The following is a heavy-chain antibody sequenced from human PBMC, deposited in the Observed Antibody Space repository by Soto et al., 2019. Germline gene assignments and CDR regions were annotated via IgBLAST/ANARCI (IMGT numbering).Heavy chain of an antibody. V-gene: IGHV4-39*01. CDR2: FYYSGST. Sequence: QLQLQESGPGLVKPSETLSLTCTVSGGSISSGPYSWGWIRQPPGKGLEWIGTFYYSGSTYYNPSLESRVPISVDTSKNQFSLKVSSVTATDTAVYYCARLGGYCTITSCYGYYAMDVWGQGNTVTVSS. CDR1: GGSISSGPYS. J-gene: IGHJ6*02. CDR3: ARLGGYCTITSCYGYYAMDV. D-gene: IGHD2-2*01.